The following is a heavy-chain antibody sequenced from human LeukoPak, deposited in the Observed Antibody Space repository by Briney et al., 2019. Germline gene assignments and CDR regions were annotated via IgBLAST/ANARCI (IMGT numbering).Heavy chain of an antibody. V-gene: IGHV1-46*01. CDR3: ASPVGGIYCSGGSCYELDY. J-gene: IGHJ4*02. D-gene: IGHD2-15*01. CDR2: ISPSGGST. CDR1: GYTFTSNY. Sequence: ASVKVSCKAFGYTFTSNYMHWVRQAPGQGPDWMGVISPSGGSTTYAQKFQGRVTITADKSTSTAYMELSSLRSEDTAVYYCASPVGGIYCSGGSCYELDYWGQGTLVTVSS.